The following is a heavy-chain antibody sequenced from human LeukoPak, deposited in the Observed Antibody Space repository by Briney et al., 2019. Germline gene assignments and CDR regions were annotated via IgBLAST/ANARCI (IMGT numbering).Heavy chain of an antibody. CDR3: AKDAAPSIGYFDY. Sequence: PGRSLRLSCAASGFTFSSYGMHWVGQAPGKGLGWVAVISYDGSNKYYADSVKGRFTISRDNSKNTLYLDMNSLRAEDTAVYYCAKDAAPSIGYFDYWGQGTLVTVSS. J-gene: IGHJ4*02. V-gene: IGHV3-30*18. CDR1: GFTFSSYG. CDR2: ISYDGSNK. D-gene: IGHD2-15*01.